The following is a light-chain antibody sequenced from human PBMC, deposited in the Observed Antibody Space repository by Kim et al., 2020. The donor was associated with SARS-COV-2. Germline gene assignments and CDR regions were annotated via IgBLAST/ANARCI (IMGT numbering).Light chain of an antibody. J-gene: IGKJ2*03. Sequence: DIQMTQSPSSLSASIGDRVTITCRASQDITTHLAWFQQKPGEAPKPLIYGASSLQSGVPSNFTGSGSGTEFILTISSLQPVDVGTFYCQHYNSFPPSFGQGTKGDIK. CDR2: GAS. V-gene: IGKV1-16*02. CDR1: QDITTH. CDR3: QHYNSFPPS.